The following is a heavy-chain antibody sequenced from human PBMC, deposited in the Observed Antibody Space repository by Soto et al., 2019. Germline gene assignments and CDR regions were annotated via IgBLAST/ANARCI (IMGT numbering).Heavy chain of an antibody. V-gene: IGHV3-11*06. J-gene: IGHJ6*02. D-gene: IGHD3-3*01. CDR2: ISSSSSYT. CDR1: GFTFSDYY. CDR3: ARDEILNSITIFGVVIGYYYGMDV. Sequence: GGSLRLSCAASGFTFSDYYMSWIRQAPGKGLEWVSYISSSSSYTNYADSVKGRFTISRDNAKNSLYLQMNSLRAEDTAVYYCARDEILNSITIFGVVIGYYYGMDVWGQGTTVTVSS.